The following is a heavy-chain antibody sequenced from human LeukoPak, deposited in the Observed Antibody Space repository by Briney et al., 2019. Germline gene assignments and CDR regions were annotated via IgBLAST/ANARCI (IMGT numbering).Heavy chain of an antibody. V-gene: IGHV3-48*04. Sequence: GGSLRLSCAASGFTFDSYSMSWVRQAPGKGLEWVSYITSGSSTIYYPDSVKGRFTISRDNAKNSLYLQMNSLRAEDTAVYYCARPFRESGYFYFDYWGQGTLVTVSS. J-gene: IGHJ4*02. CDR2: ITSGSSTI. D-gene: IGHD3-3*01. CDR3: ARPFRESGYFYFDY. CDR1: GFTFDSYS.